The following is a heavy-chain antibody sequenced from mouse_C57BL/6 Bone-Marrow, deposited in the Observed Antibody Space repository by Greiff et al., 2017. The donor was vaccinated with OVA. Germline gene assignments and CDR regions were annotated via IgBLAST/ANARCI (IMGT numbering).Heavy chain of an antibody. J-gene: IGHJ3*01. CDR2: IDPSDSYT. Sequence: QVQLQQPGAELVMPGASVKLSCKASGYTFTSYWMHWVKQRPGQGLEWIGEIDPSDSYTNYNQKFKGKATLTVDKSSSTAYMELSSLTSEDSAVYYCAIDGSYVVGLAYWGQGTLVTVSA. CDR3: AIDGSYVVGLAY. V-gene: IGHV1-69*01. D-gene: IGHD2-12*01. CDR1: GYTFTSYW.